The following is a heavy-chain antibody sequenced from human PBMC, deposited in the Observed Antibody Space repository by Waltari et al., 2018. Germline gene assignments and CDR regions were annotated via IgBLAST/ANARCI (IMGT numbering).Heavy chain of an antibody. D-gene: IGHD1-26*01. Sequence: EVQLVESGGHLVQPGGSLRLSCEASGSTFLNYAMNRFRQAPGKGLEWLAYINSAGSSMYYADSVKGRFIISRDDGKNALYLQMNGLRAEDTAVYYCARGRLLVGVTPQFFGFDSWGQGTLVTVSS. V-gene: IGHV3-48*03. CDR2: INSAGSSM. J-gene: IGHJ4*02. CDR1: GSTFLNYA. CDR3: ARGRLLVGVTPQFFGFDS.